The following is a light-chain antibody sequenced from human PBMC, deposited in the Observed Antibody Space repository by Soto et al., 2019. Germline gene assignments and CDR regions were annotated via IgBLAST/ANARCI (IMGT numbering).Light chain of an antibody. CDR2: EDS. Sequence: QSALTQPASVSGAPGQLITISCTGTSRGYNFVSWYQQHPGKAPKLLIYEDSKRPSGVSNRFSGSKSGNTASLTISGLQAEDEADYYCSSYRSGGTFVFGSGTKLTVL. CDR3: SSYRSGGTFV. CDR1: SRGYNF. V-gene: IGLV2-14*02. J-gene: IGLJ1*01.